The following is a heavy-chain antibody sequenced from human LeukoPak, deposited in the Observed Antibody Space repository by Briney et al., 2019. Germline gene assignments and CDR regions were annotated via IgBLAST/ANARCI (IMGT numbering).Heavy chain of an antibody. CDR1: GGSISSSSYY. CDR3: ARGRGDYGGNRPFDY. Sequence: PSETLSLTCTVSGGSISSSSYYWGWIRQPPGKGLEWIGRIYYSGSTYYNPSLKSRVTISVDTSKNQFSLKLSSVTAADTAVYYGARGRGDYGGNRPFDYWGQGTLVTVSS. D-gene: IGHD4-23*01. CDR2: IYYSGST. J-gene: IGHJ4*02. V-gene: IGHV4-39*01.